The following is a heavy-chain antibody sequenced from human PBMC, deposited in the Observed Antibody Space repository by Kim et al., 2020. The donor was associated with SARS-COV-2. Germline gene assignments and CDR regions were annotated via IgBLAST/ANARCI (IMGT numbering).Heavy chain of an antibody. CDR3: AKGETGAGYSYGYGGYFDY. J-gene: IGHJ4*02. D-gene: IGHD5-18*01. V-gene: IGHV3-43*02. CDR1: GFTFDDYA. Sequence: GGSLRLSCAASGFTFDDYAMHWVRQAPGKGLEWVSLISGDGGSTYYADSVKGRFTISRDNSKNSLYLQMNSLRTEDTALYYCAKGETGAGYSYGYGGYFDYWGQGTLVTVSS. CDR2: ISGDGGST.